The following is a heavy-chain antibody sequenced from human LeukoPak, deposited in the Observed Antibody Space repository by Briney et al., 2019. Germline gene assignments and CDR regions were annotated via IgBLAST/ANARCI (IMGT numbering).Heavy chain of an antibody. D-gene: IGHD3-9*01. CDR3: ASFSYYDILTGYYDR. CDR1: GFTFSDYY. Sequence: GGSLRLPCAASGFTFSDYYMSWVRQAPGKGLEWVSAISGSGGSTYYADSVKGRFTISRDNSKNTLYLQMNSLRAEDTAVYHCASFSYYDILTGYYDRWGQGTLVTVSS. J-gene: IGHJ4*02. V-gene: IGHV3-23*01. CDR2: ISGSGGST.